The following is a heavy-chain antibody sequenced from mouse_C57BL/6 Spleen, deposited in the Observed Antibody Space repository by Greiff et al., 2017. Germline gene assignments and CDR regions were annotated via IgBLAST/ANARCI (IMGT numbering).Heavy chain of an antibody. CDR2: IDPSDSET. Sequence: QVQLQQPGAELVRPGSSVKLSCKASGYTFTSYWMHWVKQRPIQGLEWIGNIDPSDSETHYNQKFKDKATLTVDKSSSTAYMQLSSLTSEDSAVYYYERLYYDSSLLFGYWGQGTTLTVSS. D-gene: IGHD1-1*01. J-gene: IGHJ2*01. CDR1: GYTFTSYW. CDR3: ERLYYDSSLLFGY. V-gene: IGHV1-52*01.